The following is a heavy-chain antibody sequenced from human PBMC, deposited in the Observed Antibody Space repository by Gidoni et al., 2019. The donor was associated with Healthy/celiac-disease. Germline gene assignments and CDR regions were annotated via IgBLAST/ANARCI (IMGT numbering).Heavy chain of an antibody. J-gene: IGHJ6*02. CDR3: ARDGDGEMATITLSYYYGMDV. Sequence: EVQLVESGGGWVQPGGARRLSCAASGFPVRSDRMKGGRQAPGKGRGWVSYISSSSSTIYYADSVKGRFTISRDNAKNSLYLQMNSLRAEDTAVYYCARDGDGEMATITLSYYYGMDVWGQGTTVTVSS. CDR2: ISSSSSTI. CDR1: GFPVRSDR. V-gene: IGHV3-48*04. D-gene: IGHD5-12*01.